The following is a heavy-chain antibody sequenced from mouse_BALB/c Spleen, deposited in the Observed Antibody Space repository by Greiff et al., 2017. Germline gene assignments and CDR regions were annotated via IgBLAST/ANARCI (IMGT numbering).Heavy chain of an antibody. CDR3: ARGGYAYYAMDY. J-gene: IGHJ4*01. Sequence: QVHVKQSGPGLVAPSQSLSITCTVSGFSLTSYGVHWVRQPPGKGLEWLGVIWAGGSTNYNSALMSRLSISKDNSKSQVFLKMNSLQTDDTAMYYCARGGYAYYAMDYWGQGTSVTVSS. CDR2: IWAGGST. V-gene: IGHV2-9*02. CDR1: GFSLTSYG. D-gene: IGHD3-1*01.